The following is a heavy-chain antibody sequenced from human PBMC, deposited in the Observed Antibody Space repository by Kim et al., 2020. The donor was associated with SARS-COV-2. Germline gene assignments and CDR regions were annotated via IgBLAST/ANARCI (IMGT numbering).Heavy chain of an antibody. D-gene: IGHD3-22*01. CDR1: GGSISSYY. CDR2: IYYSGCT. V-gene: IGHV4-59*01. Sequence: SETLSLTCTVSGGSISSYYWSWIRQPPGKGLEWIGYIYYSGCTNYNPSFKSRVTISVDTTKNQFSLKLSSVTAADTAVYYCVRTLDYYGCSGYYYYYYGMDVWGQWTTVTVSS. CDR3: VRTLDYYGCSGYYYYYYGMDV. J-gene: IGHJ6*02.